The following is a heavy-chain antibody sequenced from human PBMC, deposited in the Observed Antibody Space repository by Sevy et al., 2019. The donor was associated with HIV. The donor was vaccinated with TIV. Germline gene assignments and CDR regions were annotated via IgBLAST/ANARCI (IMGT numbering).Heavy chain of an antibody. CDR3: ARGTGGPGYYYGMDV. CDR1: GFIFRDYY. V-gene: IGHV3-11*01. D-gene: IGHD2-8*02. Sequence: GSLRLSCAASGFIFRDYYMTWIRQAPGKGLQWVSYISNSGSTIYYADSVKGRFTISRDDAKSSLFLQMNSLRAEDTAVYYCARGTGGPGYYYGMDVWGQGTTVTVSS. J-gene: IGHJ6*02. CDR2: ISNSGSTI.